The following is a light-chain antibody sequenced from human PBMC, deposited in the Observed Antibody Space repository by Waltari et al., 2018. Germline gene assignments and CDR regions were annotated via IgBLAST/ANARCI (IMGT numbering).Light chain of an antibody. CDR2: WAS. CDR3: QQYYSTPYT. V-gene: IGKV4-1*01. CDR1: QSLFYSSDNKNY. J-gene: IGKJ2*01. Sequence: DIVMTQSPDSLSVSLGERATLNCKSSQSLFYSSDNKNYLAWYQHKPGQPPKLLIYWASSRQSGVPDRFTGSGSGTDFTLTISTLQAEDVAIYYCQQYYSTPYTFGLGTELEIK.